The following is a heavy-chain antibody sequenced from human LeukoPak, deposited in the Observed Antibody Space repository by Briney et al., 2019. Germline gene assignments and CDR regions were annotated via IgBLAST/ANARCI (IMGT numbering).Heavy chain of an antibody. CDR2: IYYSGST. CDR1: GGSISSSSYY. CDR3: ARQGAYYDSSGYYIRNAFDI. J-gene: IGHJ3*02. Sequence: SETLSLICTVSGGSISSSSYYWGWVRQPPGKGLEWIGSIYYSGSTYYNPSLKSRVTISVDTSKNQFSLKLSSVTAADTAVYYCARQGAYYDSSGYYIRNAFDIWGQRTMGTVSS. V-gene: IGHV4-39*01. D-gene: IGHD3-22*01.